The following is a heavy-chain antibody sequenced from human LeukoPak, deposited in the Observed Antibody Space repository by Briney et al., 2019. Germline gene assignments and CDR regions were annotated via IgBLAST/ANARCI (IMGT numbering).Heavy chain of an antibody. Sequence: GGSLRLSCEASGFAFSFYAMSWVRQAPGKGLEWVGRIKRKSDGETTDYAAPVKGRFTISRDDSKNTLHLQMNSLKTEDTAVYYCTTDPYSGSYNYYYGMDVWGQGTTVTVSS. CDR3: TTDPYSGSYNYYYGMDV. D-gene: IGHD1-26*01. CDR1: GFAFSFYA. J-gene: IGHJ6*02. V-gene: IGHV3-15*01. CDR2: IKRKSDGETT.